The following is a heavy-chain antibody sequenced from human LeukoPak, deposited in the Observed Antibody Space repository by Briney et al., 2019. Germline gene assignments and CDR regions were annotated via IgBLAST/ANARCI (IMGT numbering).Heavy chain of an antibody. CDR2: IYYSGST. V-gene: IGHV4-31*03. D-gene: IGHD3-10*01. Sequence: NASETLSLTCTVSGGSISSGGYYWSWIRQHPGKGLEWIGYIYYSGSTYYNPSLKSRVTISVDTSKNQFSLKLSSVTAADTAVYYCARREGLWFGEFPDAFDIWGQGTMVTVSS. CDR1: GGSISSGGYY. J-gene: IGHJ3*02. CDR3: ARREGLWFGEFPDAFDI.